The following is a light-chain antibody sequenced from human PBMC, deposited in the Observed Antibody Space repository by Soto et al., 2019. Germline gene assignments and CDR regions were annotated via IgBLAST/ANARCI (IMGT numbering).Light chain of an antibody. CDR2: GAS. V-gene: IGKV3-15*01. CDR1: QSVSSN. J-gene: IGKJ1*01. Sequence: IVLTQFPATLSVSPGEKATLSCRASQSVSSNLAWYQQKPGQAPRLLMYGASTRATAIPARFSGSGSGTEFTLNITSLQAEDIAVYYCQQYDTWHVWTFGQGTKVEI. CDR3: QQYDTWHVWT.